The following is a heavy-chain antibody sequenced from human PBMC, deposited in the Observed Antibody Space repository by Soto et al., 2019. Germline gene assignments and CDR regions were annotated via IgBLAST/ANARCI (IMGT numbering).Heavy chain of an antibody. CDR3: ARAITMVRGVPRFLDY. CDR2: INPYNDST. V-gene: IGHV1-18*01. CDR1: GYTFTSYG. Sequence: ASVKVSCKASGYTFTSYGLSWVRQAPGRGLEWMGWINPYNDSTNYAQKLQGRVTMTTDTSTSTAYMELRSLRSDDTAVYYCARAITMVRGVPRFLDYWGQGTLVTVSS. D-gene: IGHD3-10*01. J-gene: IGHJ4*02.